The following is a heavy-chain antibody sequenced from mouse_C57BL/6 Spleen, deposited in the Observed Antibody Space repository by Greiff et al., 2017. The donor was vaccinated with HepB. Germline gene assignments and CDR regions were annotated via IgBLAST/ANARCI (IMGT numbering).Heavy chain of an antibody. V-gene: IGHV5-6*02. J-gene: IGHJ2*01. D-gene: IGHD2-5*01. CDR2: ISSGGSYT. CDR3: ARHEAYSNYGY. CDR1: GFTFSSYG. Sequence: DVKLVESGGDLVKPGGSLKLSCAASGFTFSSYGMSWVRQTPDKRLEWVATISSGGSYTYYPDSVKGRFTISRDNAKNTLYLQMSSLKSEDTAMYYCARHEAYSNYGYWGQGTTLTVSS.